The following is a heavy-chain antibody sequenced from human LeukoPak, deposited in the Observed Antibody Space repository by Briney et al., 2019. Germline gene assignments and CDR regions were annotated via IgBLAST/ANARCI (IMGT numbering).Heavy chain of an antibody. Sequence: SETLSLTCAVYGGSFSGYYWSWIRQPPGKGLEWIGEINHSGSTNYNPSLKSRVTISVDTSKSQFSLKLSSVTAADTAVYYCAREDTAMVDYWGQRTLVTVSS. CDR3: AREDTAMVDY. CDR2: INHSGST. D-gene: IGHD5-18*01. V-gene: IGHV4-34*01. J-gene: IGHJ4*02. CDR1: GGSFSGYY.